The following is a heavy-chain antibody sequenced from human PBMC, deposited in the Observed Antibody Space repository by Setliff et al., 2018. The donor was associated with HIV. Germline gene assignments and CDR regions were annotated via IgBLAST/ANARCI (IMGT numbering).Heavy chain of an antibody. D-gene: IGHD3-22*01. V-gene: IGHV3-7*01. Sequence: GGSLRLSCAASGFTFRMYWMRWVRQAPGKGPEWVATIKKDGSEEYYVDSVKGRFTVARDNVNNLVFLQMNSLRAEDTAVYYCARDLDLRDNGVVYYDRGWMDVWGKGTTVTVSS. CDR2: IKKDGSEE. CDR1: GFTFRMYW. CDR3: ARDLDLRDNGVVYYDRGWMDV. J-gene: IGHJ6*04.